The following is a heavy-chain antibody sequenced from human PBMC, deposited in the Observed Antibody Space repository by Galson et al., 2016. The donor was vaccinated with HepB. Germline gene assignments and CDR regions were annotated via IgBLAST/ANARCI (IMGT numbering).Heavy chain of an antibody. Sequence: SLRLSCAASKFTFSNSAMHLVRQAPVRGLAWVALISYDGDNKYYAESVKGRFTISRDNSKNTLYLQMNSLRAEDTAVYYCARDNAWFGERKYYYYYGLDVWGQGTTVTVSS. V-gene: IGHV3-30-3*01. D-gene: IGHD3-10*01. CDR2: ISYDGDNK. CDR3: ARDNAWFGERKYYYYYGLDV. J-gene: IGHJ6*01. CDR1: KFTFSNSA.